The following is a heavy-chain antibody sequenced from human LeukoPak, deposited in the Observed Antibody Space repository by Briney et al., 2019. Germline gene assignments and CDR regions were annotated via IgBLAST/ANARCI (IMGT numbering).Heavy chain of an antibody. CDR3: ARGPLYYDFWSGRDSFDP. CDR1: GGSISSYY. Sequence: SETLSLTCTVSGGSISSYYWSWIRQPAGKGLEWIGRIYTSGSTNYNPSLKSRVTMSVDTSKNQFSLKLSSVTAADTAVYYCARGPLYYDFWSGRDSFDPWGQGTLVTVSS. J-gene: IGHJ5*02. V-gene: IGHV4-4*07. D-gene: IGHD3-3*01. CDR2: IYTSGST.